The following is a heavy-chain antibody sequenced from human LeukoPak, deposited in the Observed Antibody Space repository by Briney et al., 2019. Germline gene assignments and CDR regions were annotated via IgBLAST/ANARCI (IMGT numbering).Heavy chain of an antibody. D-gene: IGHD5-12*01. Sequence: PGGSLRLSCAASGFTFSGYWMLWVRQAPGKGLVWVSRINGDGSSTSYADSVKGRFTFSRDNAKNTLYLQMNSLRVEDTAVYYCARDRGYRGNDLGRIDYWGQGTLVTVSS. J-gene: IGHJ4*02. CDR1: GFTFSGYW. V-gene: IGHV3-74*01. CDR3: ARDRGYRGNDLGRIDY. CDR2: INGDGSST.